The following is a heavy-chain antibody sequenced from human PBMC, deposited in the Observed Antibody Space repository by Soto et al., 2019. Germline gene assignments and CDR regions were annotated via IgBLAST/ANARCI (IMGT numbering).Heavy chain of an antibody. D-gene: IGHD3-10*01. V-gene: IGHV3-21*01. CDR1: GFTFSNYN. CDR3: ARHFQSSAGSPWFDP. Sequence: PGGSLRLSCAGSGFTFSNYNINWVRQAPGKGLEWVLSISSSGSSINYADSLKGRFTISRDNAKNSLYLQMNSLRAEDTAVYYCARHFQSSAGSPWFDPWGQGTLVTVSS. CDR2: ISSSGSSI. J-gene: IGHJ5*02.